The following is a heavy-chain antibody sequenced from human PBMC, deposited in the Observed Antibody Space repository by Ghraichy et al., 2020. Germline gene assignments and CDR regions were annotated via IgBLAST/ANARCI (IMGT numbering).Heavy chain of an antibody. V-gene: IGHV3-23*01. J-gene: IGHJ4*02. Sequence: SLRLSCAASGFTFSSYAMSWVRQAPGKGLEWVSAISGSGGSTYYADSVKGRFTISRDNSKNTLYLQMNSLRAEDTAVYYCAKEHDILTGYYKGCLDYWGQGTLVTVSS. CDR2: ISGSGGST. D-gene: IGHD3-9*01. CDR1: GFTFSSYA. CDR3: AKEHDILTGYYKGCLDY.